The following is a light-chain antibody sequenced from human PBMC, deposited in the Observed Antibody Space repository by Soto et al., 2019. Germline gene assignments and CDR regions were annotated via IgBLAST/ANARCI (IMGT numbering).Light chain of an antibody. V-gene: IGLV2-14*01. CDR3: SSYRFSSTVV. CDR1: SSDVVGYKY. J-gene: IGLJ3*02. CDR2: EFS. Sequence: QSALTQPASVSGSPGQSITISCTGTSSDVVGYKYVSWYQQHPGKAPKLMIYEFSNRPSGVSNRFSGSKSGNRASLTISGLQAEEEADYYCSSYRFSSTVVFGGGTKLTVL.